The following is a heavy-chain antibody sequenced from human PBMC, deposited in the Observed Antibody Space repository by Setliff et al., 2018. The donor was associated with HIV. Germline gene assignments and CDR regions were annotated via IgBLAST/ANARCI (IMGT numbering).Heavy chain of an antibody. D-gene: IGHD3-3*01. V-gene: IGHV4-38-2*01. CDR1: GYSISSDYY. Sequence: SETLSLTCAVSGYSISSDYYWGWIRQSPGKGLEWLGNIFHSGTTYYNPSLMSRASISVDTSKDQFSLRLTSVTAADTAVYYCAGSWSGYPLSFGYWGQGTLVTVSS. J-gene: IGHJ4*02. CDR2: IFHSGTT. CDR3: AGSWSGYPLSFGY.